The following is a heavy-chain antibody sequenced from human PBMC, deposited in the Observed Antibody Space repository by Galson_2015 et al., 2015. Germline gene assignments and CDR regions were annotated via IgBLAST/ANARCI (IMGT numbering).Heavy chain of an antibody. V-gene: IGHV3-33*01. CDR3: ARVGPPQDYYYYYGMDV. J-gene: IGHJ6*02. CDR1: RFTFSSYG. CDR2: IWYDGSNK. Sequence: SLRLSCAASRFTFSSYGMHWVRQAPGKGLEWVAVIWYDGSNKYYADSVKGRFTISRDNSKNTLYLQMNSLRAEDTAVYYCARVGPPQDYYYYYGMDVWGQGTTVTVSS.